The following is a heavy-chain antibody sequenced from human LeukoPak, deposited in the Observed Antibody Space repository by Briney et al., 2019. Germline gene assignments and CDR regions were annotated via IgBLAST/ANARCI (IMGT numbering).Heavy chain of an antibody. D-gene: IGHD3-3*01. CDR3: TKDQTDFWSGFYDH. Sequence: GGSLRLSCAASGFTFDTYTMHWVRQAPGKGLEWVSMISYDGSQTYYADSVKGRFTISRDNSKNTLYLQMNSLRAEDTAVYYCTKDQTDFWSGFYDHWGQGTLVTVSS. J-gene: IGHJ4*02. V-gene: IGHV3-30*18. CDR2: ISYDGSQT. CDR1: GFTFDTYT.